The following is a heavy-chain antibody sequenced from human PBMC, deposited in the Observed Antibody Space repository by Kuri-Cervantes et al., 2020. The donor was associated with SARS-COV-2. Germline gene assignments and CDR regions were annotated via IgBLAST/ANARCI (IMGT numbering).Heavy chain of an antibody. Sequence: GESLKISCAASGFTFSASAIHWVRQVSGKGLEWVGLVSGKANNYAAAYAASVRGRFTISRDDSKNMAFLQMNSLKTEDTSVYYCTTLIDYWGQGALVTVSS. J-gene: IGHJ4*02. CDR2: VSGKANNYAA. CDR3: TTLIDY. V-gene: IGHV3-73*01. CDR1: GFTFSASA.